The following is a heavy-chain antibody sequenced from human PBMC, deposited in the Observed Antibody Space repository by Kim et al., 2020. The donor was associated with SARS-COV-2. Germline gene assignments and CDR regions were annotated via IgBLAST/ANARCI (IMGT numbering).Heavy chain of an antibody. CDR3: ARIYGYYDRGGYYYGEYFQH. J-gene: IGHJ1*01. Sequence: GRFTISRDNAKNSLYLQMNSLRAEDTAVYYCARIYGYYDRGGYYYGEYFQHWGQGTLVTVSS. D-gene: IGHD3-22*01. V-gene: IGHV3-11*03.